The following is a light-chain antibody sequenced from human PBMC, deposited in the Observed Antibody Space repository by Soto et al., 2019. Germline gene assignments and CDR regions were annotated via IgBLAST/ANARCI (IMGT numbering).Light chain of an antibody. CDR2: GAS. J-gene: IGKJ3*01. CDR3: QQYNNWPSFT. CDR1: QSVSSN. V-gene: IGKV3-15*01. Sequence: EIVMTQSPATLSVSPGERATLSCRASQSVSSNLAWYQQKPGQAPRLLIYGASNRATGIPARFSGSGSGTEFTLTISSLQSEDCALYYCQQYNNWPSFTFGPGTKVDIE.